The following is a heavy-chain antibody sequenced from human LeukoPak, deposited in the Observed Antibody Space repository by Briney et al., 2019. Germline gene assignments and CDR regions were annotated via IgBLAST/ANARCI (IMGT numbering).Heavy chain of an antibody. V-gene: IGHV4-59*01. CDR1: GGSISSYY. CDR3: ARGGSGYSYGYQFYYYYYGMDV. D-gene: IGHD5-18*01. Sequence: PSETLSLTCTVSGGSISSYYWSWIRQPPGKGLEWIGYIYYSGSTNYNPSLKSRVTISVDTSKNQFSLKLSSVTAADTAVYYCARGGSGYSYGYQFYYYYYGMDVWGQGTTVTVSS. J-gene: IGHJ6*02. CDR2: IYYSGST.